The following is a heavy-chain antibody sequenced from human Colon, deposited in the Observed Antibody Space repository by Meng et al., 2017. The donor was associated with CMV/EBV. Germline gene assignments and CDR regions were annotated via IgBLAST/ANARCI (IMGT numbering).Heavy chain of an antibody. J-gene: IGHJ4*02. Sequence: TVSGGSISSGGYYWSWIRQHPGKSLEWIGYIYYRGSTYYNPSLKSRVTISVDTSKNQFSLKLSSVTAADTAVYYCAREGRYGPFDYWGQGALVTVSS. CDR3: AREGRYGPFDY. D-gene: IGHD1-14*01. V-gene: IGHV4-31*03. CDR2: IYYRGST. CDR1: GGSISSGGYY.